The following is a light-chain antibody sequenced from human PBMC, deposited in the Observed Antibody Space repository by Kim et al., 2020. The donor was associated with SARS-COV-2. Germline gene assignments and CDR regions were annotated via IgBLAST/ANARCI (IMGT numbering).Light chain of an antibody. Sequence: ALGQTVRITCQGDSLRSYYASWYQKKPGQAPVLVIYGKNNRPSGIPDRFSGSSSGNTASLTITGAQAEDEADYYCNSRDSSGNHEVFGGGTKLTVL. J-gene: IGLJ3*02. CDR3: NSRDSSGNHEV. CDR2: GKN. V-gene: IGLV3-19*01. CDR1: SLRSYY.